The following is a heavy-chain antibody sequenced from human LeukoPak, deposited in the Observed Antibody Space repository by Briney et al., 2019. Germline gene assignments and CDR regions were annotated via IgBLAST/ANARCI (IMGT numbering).Heavy chain of an antibody. CDR3: AKDLLYDVLLWFGELGDGFDI. J-gene: IGHJ3*02. CDR1: GFTFSSYG. V-gene: IGHV3-30*18. D-gene: IGHD3-10*01. CDR2: ISYDGSNK. Sequence: GRSLRLSCAASGFTFSSYGMHWVRQAPGKGLEWVAVISYDGSNKYYADSVKGRFTISRDNSKNTLYLQMNSLRTEDTAVYHCAKDLLYDVLLWFGELGDGFDIWGQGTMVTVSS.